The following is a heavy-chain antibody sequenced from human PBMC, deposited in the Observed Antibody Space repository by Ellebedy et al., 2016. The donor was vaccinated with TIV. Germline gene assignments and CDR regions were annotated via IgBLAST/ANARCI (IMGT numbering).Heavy chain of an antibody. CDR3: VAQRFGVGVAATRDY. J-gene: IGHJ4*02. D-gene: IGHD2-15*01. V-gene: IGHV3-21*01. CDR1: GFTFSAYT. Sequence: PGGSLRLSCAASGFTFSAYTMNWVRQAPGKGLEWVSSISSRSDYIYFADSVKGRFTISRDNAKNSLYLQMNSLRVEDTAVYYCVAQRFGVGVAATRDYWGQGTLVTVSS. CDR2: ISSRSDYI.